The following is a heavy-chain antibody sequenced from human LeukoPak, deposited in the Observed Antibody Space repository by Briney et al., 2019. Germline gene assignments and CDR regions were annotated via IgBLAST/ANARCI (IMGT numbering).Heavy chain of an antibody. Sequence: PSETLSLTCAVSGYSISSGYYWGWIRQPPGKGLEWIGSIYHSGSTYYNPSLKSRVTISVDTSMNQFSLKLSSVTAADTAVYYCARSSVYYDYVWGSYRLGTFDYWGQGTLVTVSS. V-gene: IGHV4-38-2*01. CDR3: ARSSVYYDYVWGSYRLGTFDY. CDR2: IYHSGST. J-gene: IGHJ4*02. D-gene: IGHD3-16*02. CDR1: GYSISSGYY.